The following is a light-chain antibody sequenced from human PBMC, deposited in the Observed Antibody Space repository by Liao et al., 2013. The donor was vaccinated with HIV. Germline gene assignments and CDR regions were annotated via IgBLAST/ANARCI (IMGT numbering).Light chain of an antibody. V-gene: IGLV3-1*01. J-gene: IGLJ2*01. CDR2: QNY. CDR1: KVGDRI. CDR3: QVWDSESDPP. Sequence: SYELTQPPSVSVSPGQTASIPCSGDKVGDRIVSWYQVKPGQSPEVIIYQNYQRPSGTPERFSGSKSGNTATLTISRVEAGDEADYYCQVWDSESDPPFGGGTKLTVL.